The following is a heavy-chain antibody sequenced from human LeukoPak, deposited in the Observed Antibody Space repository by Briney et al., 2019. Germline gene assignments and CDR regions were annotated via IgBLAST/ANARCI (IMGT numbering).Heavy chain of an antibody. CDR2: IRSKAYGGTT. V-gene: IGHV3-49*04. Sequence: GGSLRLSCTASGFTFGDYAMGWVRQAPGKGLEWVGFIRSKAYGGTTEYAASVKGRFTISRDDSKSIAYLQMNSLKTEDTALYYCTSDRYSSTWGWGQGTLVTVSS. CDR1: GFTFGDYA. CDR3: TSDRYSSTWG. D-gene: IGHD6-13*01. J-gene: IGHJ4*02.